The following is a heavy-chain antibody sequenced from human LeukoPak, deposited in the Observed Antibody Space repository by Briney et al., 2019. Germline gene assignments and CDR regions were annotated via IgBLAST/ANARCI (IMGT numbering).Heavy chain of an antibody. CDR2: VYFDGST. J-gene: IGHJ5*02. CDR3: VRDYYYDGRGGFDP. V-gene: IGHV4-39*07. D-gene: IGHD3-22*01. Sequence: SETLSLTCTVSGGSVNSGTYHWGWVRQPPGKGLEWIGSVYFDGSTHDNPSLKSRVAISVDTSKNQFSLKLTSVTAADTAVYYCVRDYYYDGRGGFDPWSQGTLVTVSS. CDR1: GGSVNSGTYH.